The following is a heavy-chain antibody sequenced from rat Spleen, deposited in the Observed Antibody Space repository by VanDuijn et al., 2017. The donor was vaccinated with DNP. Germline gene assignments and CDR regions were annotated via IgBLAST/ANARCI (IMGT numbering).Heavy chain of an antibody. D-gene: IGHD3-1*01. J-gene: IGHJ1*01. V-gene: IGHV5-19*01. Sequence: EVQLVDSGGGLVQPGRSLKLSCAASGFTFSDYGMHWIRQAPTKGPEWVASISPSGGYTYYRDSVKGRFTISRDNAKSSLYLQMNSLRSEDTAAYYCARGSTSIYWYFDFWGPGTMVTVSS. CDR1: GFTFSDYG. CDR3: ARGSTSIYWYFDF. CDR2: ISPSGGYT.